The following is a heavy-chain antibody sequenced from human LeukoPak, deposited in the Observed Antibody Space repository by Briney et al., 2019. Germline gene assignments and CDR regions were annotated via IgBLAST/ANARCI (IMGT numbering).Heavy chain of an antibody. CDR2: IKQDGNEK. J-gene: IGHJ6*03. Sequence: GGSLRLSCAASGFTLTRYCMSWVRQVPGKGLEWVANIKQDGNEKYYVDSVEGRFTISRDNAKNSLYLKVNSLRAEDTAVYYCARIVPYYYYMDVWGKGTTVTVSS. V-gene: IGHV3-7*01. CDR3: ARIVPYYYYMDV. CDR1: GFTLTRYC. D-gene: IGHD2-21*01.